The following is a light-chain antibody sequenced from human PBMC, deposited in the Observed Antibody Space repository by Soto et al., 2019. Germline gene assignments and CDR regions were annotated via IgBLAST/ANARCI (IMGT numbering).Light chain of an antibody. CDR2: VAS. CDR1: QIISSY. J-gene: IGKJ5*01. CDR3: PRRYSTPRVT. Sequence: DIQMTQSPASLSASVGDRVTITCLASQIISSYLNWYQQKPGKAPKLLIYVASSLQSGVPSRFSGSGSGTDFTLTIRSLQPGDFATYYCPRRYSTPRVTFGQGTRLEIK. V-gene: IGKV1-39*01.